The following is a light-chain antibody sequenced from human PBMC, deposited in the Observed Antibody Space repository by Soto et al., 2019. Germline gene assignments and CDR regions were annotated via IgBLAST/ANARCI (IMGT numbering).Light chain of an antibody. CDR1: SSDVGGYNS. Sequence: QSALTQPASVSGSPGQSITISCTGTSSDVGGYNSVSWYQQHPGKAPKLMIYNVSNRPSWVSNRFSGSKSGNTASLTISGLQAEDEADYYCSSYTSSSTYVFGTGTRSPS. CDR2: NVS. CDR3: SSYTSSSTYV. V-gene: IGLV2-14*01. J-gene: IGLJ1*01.